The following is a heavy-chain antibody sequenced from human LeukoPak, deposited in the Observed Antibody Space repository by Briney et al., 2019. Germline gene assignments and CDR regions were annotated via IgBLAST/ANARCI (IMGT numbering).Heavy chain of an antibody. CDR2: IFSGGNT. D-gene: IGHD3-22*01. J-gene: IGHJ3*02. Sequence: GGSLRPSCAASGFTVSTNYMSWVRQAPGKGLEWASFIFSGGNTYYADSVKGRFTISRDNSKNTLYLQMNSLRADDTAVYFCARAASLNYYDTTAYYYDDAFDIWGQGTMVTVSS. CDR1: GFTVSTNY. CDR3: ARAASLNYYDTTAYYYDDAFDI. V-gene: IGHV3-53*01.